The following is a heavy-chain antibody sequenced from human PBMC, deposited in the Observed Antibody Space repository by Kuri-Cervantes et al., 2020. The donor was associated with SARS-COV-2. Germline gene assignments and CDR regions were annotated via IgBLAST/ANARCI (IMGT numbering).Heavy chain of an antibody. D-gene: IGHD3-16*01. CDR1: GYTFTSYD. Sequence: ASVKVSCKASGYTFTSYDINWVRQATGQGLGWMGWMNPNSGNTGYAQKFQGRVTITGNTSISTAYMELSSLRSEDTAVYYCARGGVHDAFDIWGQGTMVTVSS. V-gene: IGHV1-8*03. CDR3: ARGGVHDAFDI. CDR2: MNPNSGNT. J-gene: IGHJ3*02.